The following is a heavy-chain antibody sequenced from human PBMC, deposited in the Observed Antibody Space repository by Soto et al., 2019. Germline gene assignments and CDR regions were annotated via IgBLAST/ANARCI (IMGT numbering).Heavy chain of an antibody. CDR2: INPNSGGT. Sequence: GASVKVSCKASGYTFTGYYMHWVRQAPGQGLEWMGWINPNSGGTNYAQKFQGRVTMTRDTSISTAYMELSRLRSDDTAVYYCARVRGLGHRSGAFDIWGKGTMVTVSS. V-gene: IGHV1-2*02. CDR1: GYTFTGYY. J-gene: IGHJ3*02. D-gene: IGHD2-21*01. CDR3: ARVRGLGHRSGAFDI.